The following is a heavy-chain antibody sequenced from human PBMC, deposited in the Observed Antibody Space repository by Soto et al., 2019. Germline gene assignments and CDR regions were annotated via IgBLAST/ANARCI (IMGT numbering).Heavy chain of an antibody. CDR2: IYYSGST. Sequence: QVQLQESGPGLVKSSQTLSLTCTVSGCSISSDGNYWSWIRQHPGKGLEWIGYIYYSGSTNYNPALKGRVTISVDTSKNPLSLKLNSVTAADTAVYYGARARMVRGIISYSGMDVWRQGTTVTVSS. J-gene: IGHJ6*02. V-gene: IGHV4-31*03. CDR1: GCSISSDGNY. CDR3: ARARMVRGIISYSGMDV. D-gene: IGHD3-10*01.